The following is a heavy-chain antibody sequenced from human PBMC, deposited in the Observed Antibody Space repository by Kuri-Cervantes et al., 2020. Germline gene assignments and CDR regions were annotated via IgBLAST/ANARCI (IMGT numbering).Heavy chain of an antibody. CDR1: GFTFSSYA. CDR2: ISYDGSNK. J-gene: IGHJ4*02. Sequence: LSLTCAASGFTFSSYAMHWVRQAPGKGLEWVAVISYDGSNKYYADSVKGRFTISRDNSKNTLYLQMNSLKTEDTAVYYCTTLTVTTGGVDYWGQGALVTVSS. V-gene: IGHV3-30-3*01. CDR3: TTLTVTTGGVDY. D-gene: IGHD4-17*01.